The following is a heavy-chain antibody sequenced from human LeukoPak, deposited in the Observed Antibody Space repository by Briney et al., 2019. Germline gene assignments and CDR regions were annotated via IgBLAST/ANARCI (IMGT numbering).Heavy chain of an antibody. V-gene: IGHV3-21*01. D-gene: IGHD3-10*01. CDR1: GFSFNNYA. CDR2: ISGRSDYI. J-gene: IGHJ4*02. Sequence: PGGPLRLSCAASGFSFNNYAMEWVRQAPGKGLEWVSSISGRSDYIYYADSVKGRFTISRDNAKNSVYLQMNSLRAEDTAVYYCARLVGGGFGKYYFDYWGQGTLVTVSS. CDR3: ARLVGGGFGKYYFDY.